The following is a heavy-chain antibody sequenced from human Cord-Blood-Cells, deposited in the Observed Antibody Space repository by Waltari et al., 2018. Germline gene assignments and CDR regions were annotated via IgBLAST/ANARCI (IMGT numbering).Heavy chain of an antibody. J-gene: IGHJ4*02. CDR3: AKVNGGY. D-gene: IGHD3-16*01. V-gene: IGHV3-30*18. CDR2: ISYDGSNK. Sequence: LEWVAVISYDGSNKYYADSVKGRFTISRDNSKNTLYLQMNSLRAEDTAVYYCAKVNGGYWGQGTLVTVSS.